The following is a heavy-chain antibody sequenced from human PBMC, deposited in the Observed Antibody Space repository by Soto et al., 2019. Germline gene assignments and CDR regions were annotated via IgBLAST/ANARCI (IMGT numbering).Heavy chain of an antibody. Sequence: QVQLVQSGAEVKKPGASVKVSCKVSGYTLTELSMHWVRQAPGKGLEWMGGFDPEDGETIYAQKFQGRVTMTEDTSTDTAYMELSSLRSEDTAVYYCANLGGPGPDIVVVPAAMDAFDIWGQGTMVTVSS. V-gene: IGHV1-24*01. D-gene: IGHD2-2*01. CDR1: GYTLTELS. J-gene: IGHJ3*02. CDR3: ANLGGPGPDIVVVPAAMDAFDI. CDR2: FDPEDGET.